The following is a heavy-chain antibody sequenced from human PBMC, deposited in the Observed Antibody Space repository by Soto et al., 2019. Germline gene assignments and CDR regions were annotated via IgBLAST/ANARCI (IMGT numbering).Heavy chain of an antibody. CDR3: ARLTSYDSSGDYCY. V-gene: IGHV3-21*01. CDR1: GFTFSSYS. Sequence: EVQLVESGGGLVKPGGSLRLSCAASGFTFSSYSMNWVRQAPGKGLEWVSSISSSSRYIYYADSVKGRFTISRDNAKNSLYLQMNSLRAEDTAVYYCARLTSYDSSGDYCYWGQGTLVTVSS. D-gene: IGHD3-22*01. CDR2: ISSSSRYI. J-gene: IGHJ4*02.